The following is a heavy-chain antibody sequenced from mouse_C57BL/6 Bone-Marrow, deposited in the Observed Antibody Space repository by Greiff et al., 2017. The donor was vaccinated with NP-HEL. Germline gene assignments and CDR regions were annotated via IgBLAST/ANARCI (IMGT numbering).Heavy chain of an antibody. D-gene: IGHD2-4*01. J-gene: IGHJ3*01. CDR2: IDPSDSYT. V-gene: IGHV1-50*01. CDR1: GYTFTSYW. CDR3: APIYYDYAFAY. Sequence: VKLQQPGAELVKPGASVKLSCKASGYTFTSYWMQWVKQRPGQGLEWIGEIDPSDSYTNYNQKFKGKATLTVDTSSSTAYMQLSSLTSEDSAVYYCAPIYYDYAFAYWGQGTLVTVSA.